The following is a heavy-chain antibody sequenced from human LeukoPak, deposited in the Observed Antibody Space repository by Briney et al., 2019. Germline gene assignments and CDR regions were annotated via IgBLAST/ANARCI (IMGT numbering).Heavy chain of an antibody. D-gene: IGHD2-2*02. CDR2: ICGNAACT. Sequence: GGSLRLSCAASGFTFINYAMSWVRQAPGRGLEWVSVICGNAACTLYADSVKGRFIISRDNSRNTMYLYLQMNSLRAEDTAVYYCARHLATSGSYPLDYWGQGTPVTVSS. J-gene: IGHJ4*02. CDR1: GFTFINYA. CDR3: ARHLATSGSYPLDY. V-gene: IGHV3-23*01.